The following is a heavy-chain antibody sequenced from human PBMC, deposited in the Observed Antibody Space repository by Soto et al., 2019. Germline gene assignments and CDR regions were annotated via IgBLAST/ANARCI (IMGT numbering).Heavy chain of an antibody. D-gene: IGHD2-2*02. CDR3: AREDRKDIVVVPAAIPY. Sequence: GSLRLSCAASGFTFSSYAMHWVRQAPGKGLEWVAVISYDGSNKYYADSVRGRFTISRDNSKNTLYLQMNSLRAEDTAVYYCAREDRKDIVVVPAAIPYWGQGTLVTVSS. J-gene: IGHJ4*02. CDR1: GFTFSSYA. CDR2: ISYDGSNK. V-gene: IGHV3-30-3*01.